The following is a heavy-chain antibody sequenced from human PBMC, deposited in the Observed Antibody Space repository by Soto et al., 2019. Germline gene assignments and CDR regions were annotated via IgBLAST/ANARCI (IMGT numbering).Heavy chain of an antibody. Sequence: QVQLVQSGAQVRKPGSSVRVSFKASGGSFNRHTISWVRQAPGQGLEWMGGIIPIFGTANHAQKFQGRVTILADEATSTVYMELSSLRSDDTAIYYCARGWGYDSTDYYYAYWGQGTLVIVSS. CDR2: IIPIFGTA. CDR1: GGSFNRHT. V-gene: IGHV1-69*01. J-gene: IGHJ4*02. D-gene: IGHD3-22*01. CDR3: ARGWGYDSTDYYYAY.